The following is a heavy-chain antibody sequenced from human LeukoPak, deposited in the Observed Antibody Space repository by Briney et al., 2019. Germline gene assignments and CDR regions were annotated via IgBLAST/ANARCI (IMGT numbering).Heavy chain of an antibody. CDR2: MNPNSGST. CDR1: GYTFTSYD. D-gene: IGHD6-13*01. Sequence: ASVKVSCKASGYTFTSYDINWVRQATGQGLEWMGWMNPNSGSTGYAQKFQGRVTMTRNTSISTAYMELSSLRSEDPAVYYCASYPIAAAGVEFDPWGQGTLVTVSS. J-gene: IGHJ5*02. V-gene: IGHV1-8*01. CDR3: ASYPIAAAGVEFDP.